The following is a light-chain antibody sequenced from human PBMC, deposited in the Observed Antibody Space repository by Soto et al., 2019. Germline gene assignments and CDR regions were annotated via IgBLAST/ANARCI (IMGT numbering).Light chain of an antibody. CDR1: QSVSTN. J-gene: IGKJ1*01. V-gene: IGKV3-15*01. CDR3: QQYNNWPRT. Sequence: ETLMTQSPATLSVSPGETATLSCRASQSVSTNLAWYQQKFGQAPRLVIYGASSRANGVPARFSGGGSGTEFTLTISSLQSEDFVVYYCQQYNNWPRTFGQGTKVEVK. CDR2: GAS.